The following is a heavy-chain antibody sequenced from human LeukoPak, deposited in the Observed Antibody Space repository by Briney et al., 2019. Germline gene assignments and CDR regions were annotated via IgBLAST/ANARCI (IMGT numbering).Heavy chain of an antibody. D-gene: IGHD6-13*01. CDR2: INHSGST. V-gene: IGHV4-34*01. J-gene: IGHJ5*02. CDR3: ARGSRRPPLSSSWYLWKPNWFDP. CDR1: GGSFSGYY. Sequence: SETLSLTCAVYGGSFSGYYWSWIRQPPGKGLEWIGEINHSGSTNYNPSLKSRVTISVDTSKNQFSLKLSSVTAADTAVYYCARGSRRPPLSSSWYLWKPNWFDPWGQGTLVTVSS.